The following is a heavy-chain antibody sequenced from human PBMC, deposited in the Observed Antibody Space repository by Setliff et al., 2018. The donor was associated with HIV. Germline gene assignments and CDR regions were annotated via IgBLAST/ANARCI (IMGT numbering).Heavy chain of an antibody. D-gene: IGHD1-7*01. V-gene: IGHV4-34*01. Sequence: SETLFLTCAVYGGSFSGYYWSWIRQPPGKGLEWIGEINHSGSTNYNPSLKSRVTISVDTSKNQFSLKLSSVTAADTAVYYCARDRYTWNYGKNYMDVWGKGTTVTVSS. CDR1: GGSFSGYY. CDR3: ARDRYTWNYGKNYMDV. CDR2: INHSGST. J-gene: IGHJ6*03.